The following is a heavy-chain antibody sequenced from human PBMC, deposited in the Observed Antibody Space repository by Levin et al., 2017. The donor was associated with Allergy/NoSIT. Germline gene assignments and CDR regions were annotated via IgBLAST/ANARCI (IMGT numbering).Heavy chain of an antibody. V-gene: IGHV3-48*03. J-gene: IGHJ4*02. Sequence: GGSLRLSCAASGFTFEIYGMNWVRQAPGKRLEWVSHISRSGSPTYYADPVRGRFTISSDDAKKSVYLHMSSLRVEDTAVYYCARGVYDFWGQGALVTVSS. CDR1: GFTFEIYG. CDR2: ISRSGSPT. CDR3: ARGVYDF. D-gene: IGHD2-8*02.